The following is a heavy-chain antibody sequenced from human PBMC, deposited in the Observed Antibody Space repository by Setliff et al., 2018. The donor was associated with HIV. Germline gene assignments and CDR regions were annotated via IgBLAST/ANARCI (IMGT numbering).Heavy chain of an antibody. Sequence: PSETLSLTCTVFGGSMNNYYWNWIRQSPGKGLEWIGYVYYSGSTNYNPSLKSRVTLSIDTSKNQFSLNLHSVTAADTAVYYCARDPPGYGDSNDFWGQGTLVTVSS. J-gene: IGHJ4*02. V-gene: IGHV4-59*01. CDR3: ARDPPGYGDSNDF. D-gene: IGHD4-17*01. CDR2: VYYSGST. CDR1: GGSMNNYY.